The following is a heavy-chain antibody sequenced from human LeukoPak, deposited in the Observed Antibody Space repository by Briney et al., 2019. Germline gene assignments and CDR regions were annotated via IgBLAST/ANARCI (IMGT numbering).Heavy chain of an antibody. D-gene: IGHD5-18*01. Sequence: GGSLRLSCAASGFTFSSYWMQWVRQAPGKGLVWVSRINSDGSSTSYADSVKGGFTISRDNAKNTLYLQMNSLRAEDTAVDYCARLEIGGYSYGYFYWGQGTLVTVSS. CDR1: GFTFSSYW. CDR3: ARLEIGGYSYGYFY. J-gene: IGHJ4*02. V-gene: IGHV3-74*01. CDR2: INSDGSST.